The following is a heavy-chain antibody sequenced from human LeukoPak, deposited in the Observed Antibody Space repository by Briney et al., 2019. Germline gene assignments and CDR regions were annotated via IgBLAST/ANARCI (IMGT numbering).Heavy chain of an antibody. D-gene: IGHD3-9*01. CDR1: GGTFSSYA. V-gene: IGHV1-69*13. J-gene: IGHJ4*02. CDR2: IIPIFGTA. CDR3: ARSYYDILGAFDY. Sequence: SVKVSCKASGGTFSSYAISWVRQAPGQGLEWMGGIIPIFGTANYAQKFQGRVTITADGSTSTAYMELSSLRSEDTAVYYCARSYYDILGAFDYWGQGTLVTVSS.